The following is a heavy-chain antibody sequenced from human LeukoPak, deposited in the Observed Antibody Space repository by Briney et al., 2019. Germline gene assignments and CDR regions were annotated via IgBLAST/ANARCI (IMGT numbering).Heavy chain of an antibody. Sequence: GGSLRLSCAASGFTFSSYSMNRVRQAPGKGLEWVSSISSSSSYIYYADSVKGRFTISRDNAKNSLYLQMNSLRAEDTAVYYCARDLYHSSGYCDPWGQGTLVTVSS. CDR3: ARDLYHSSGYCDP. V-gene: IGHV3-21*01. CDR2: ISSSSSYI. J-gene: IGHJ5*02. CDR1: GFTFSSYS. D-gene: IGHD3-22*01.